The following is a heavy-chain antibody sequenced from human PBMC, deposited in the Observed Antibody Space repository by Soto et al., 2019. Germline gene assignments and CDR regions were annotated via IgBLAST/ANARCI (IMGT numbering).Heavy chain of an antibody. J-gene: IGHJ3*02. Sequence: QVQLVQSGAEVKKPGSSVKVSCKASGGTFSSYAISWVRQAPGQGLEWMGGIIPIFGTANYAQKFQGRVTINADESTSTAYMELSSLRSEDTAVYYCARRGKGAQQLARIHDAFDIWGQGTMVTVSS. CDR2: IIPIFGTA. CDR3: ARRGKGAQQLARIHDAFDI. V-gene: IGHV1-69*01. CDR1: GGTFSSYA. D-gene: IGHD6-6*01.